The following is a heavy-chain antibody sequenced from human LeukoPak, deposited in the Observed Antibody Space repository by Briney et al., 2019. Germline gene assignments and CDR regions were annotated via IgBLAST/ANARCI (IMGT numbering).Heavy chain of an antibody. CDR1: GGSFSGYY. Sequence: SETLSLTCAVYGGSFSGYYWSWIRQPPRKGLEWIGEINHSGSTNYNPSLKSRVTISVDTSKNQFSLKLSSVTAADTAVYYCARMERHGDYVRWFDPWGQGTLVTASS. J-gene: IGHJ5*02. D-gene: IGHD4-17*01. CDR2: INHSGST. CDR3: ARMERHGDYVRWFDP. V-gene: IGHV4-34*01.